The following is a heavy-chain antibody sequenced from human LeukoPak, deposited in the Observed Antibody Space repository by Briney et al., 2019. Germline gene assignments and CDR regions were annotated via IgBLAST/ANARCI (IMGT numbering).Heavy chain of an antibody. CDR1: GGSISSYY. D-gene: IGHD3-22*01. CDR2: IYHSGST. V-gene: IGHV4-59*04. CDR3: AGFDSSGYFDY. J-gene: IGHJ4*02. Sequence: PSETLSLTCTVSGGSISSYYWSWIRQPPGNGLEWIGYIYHSGSTYYNPSLKSRVTISVDRSKNQFSLKLSSVTAADTAVYYCAGFDSSGYFDYWGQGTLVTVSS.